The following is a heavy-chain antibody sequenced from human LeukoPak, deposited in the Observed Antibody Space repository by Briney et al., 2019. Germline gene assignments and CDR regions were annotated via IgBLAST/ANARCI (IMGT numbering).Heavy chain of an antibody. V-gene: IGHV3-9*01. CDR2: ISWNSGSI. Sequence: GGSLRLSCAASGFTFDDYAMHWVRQAPGKGLEWVSGISWNSGSIGYADSVKGRFTISRDNAKNSLYLQMNSLRAEDTALYYCAKDIGGDYVYYYYGMDVWGQGTTVTVSS. D-gene: IGHD4-17*01. CDR3: AKDIGGDYVYYYYGMDV. J-gene: IGHJ6*02. CDR1: GFTFDDYA.